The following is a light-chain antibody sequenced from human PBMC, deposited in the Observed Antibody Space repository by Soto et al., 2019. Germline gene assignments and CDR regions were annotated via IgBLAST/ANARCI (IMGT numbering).Light chain of an antibody. J-gene: IGLJ3*02. V-gene: IGLV1-40*01. Sequence: QPVLTQPPSVSGAPGQRVTISCTVSSSNIGSGYDVHWYQQLPGTAPKLLIYGNTNRPSGVPDRFSGSKSGTSASLAITGLQAQDEADYYCQSYDSSLSDWVFGGGTKLTVL. CDR2: GNT. CDR3: QSYDSSLSDWV. CDR1: SSNIGSGYD.